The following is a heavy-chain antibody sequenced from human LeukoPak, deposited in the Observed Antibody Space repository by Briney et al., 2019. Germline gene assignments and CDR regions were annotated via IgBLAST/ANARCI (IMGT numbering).Heavy chain of an antibody. CDR3: ARERPPRYVFFDY. CDR2: IIPIFGTA. V-gene: IGHV1-69*13. J-gene: IGHJ4*02. Sequence: SVKDSCKDSGGTFSSYAISWVRQAPGQGLEWMGGIIPIFGTANYAQKVQGRVTITADESTSTAYMELSSLRSEDTAVYDCARERPPRYVFFDYWGQGTLVTVSS. CDR1: GGTFSSYA. D-gene: IGHD5-12*01.